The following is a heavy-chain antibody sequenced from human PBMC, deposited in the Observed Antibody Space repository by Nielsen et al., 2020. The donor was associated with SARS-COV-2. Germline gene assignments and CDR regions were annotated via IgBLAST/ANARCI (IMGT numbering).Heavy chain of an antibody. Sequence: KVSCKGSGYSFTSYWISWVRQMPGKGLEWMGRIDPSDSYTNYSPSFQGHVTISADKSISTAYLQWSSLKASDTAMYYCARGYGDYFWFDPWGQGTLVTVSS. V-gene: IGHV5-10-1*01. CDR3: ARGYGDYFWFDP. CDR1: GYSFTSYW. D-gene: IGHD4-17*01. J-gene: IGHJ5*02. CDR2: IDPSDSYT.